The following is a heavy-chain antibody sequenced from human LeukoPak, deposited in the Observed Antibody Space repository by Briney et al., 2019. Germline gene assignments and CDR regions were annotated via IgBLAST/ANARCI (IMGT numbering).Heavy chain of an antibody. D-gene: IGHD2-15*01. Sequence: GGSLRLSCVGSGFTFSGAWMSWVRQAPGKGLEWVGRIKSKSDGGTIDYAAPVKGRFTISRDDSRNTLYLQMNSLKTEDTAVYYCTTRRQDGWWGQGTLVTVS. CDR1: GFTFSGAW. CDR2: IKSKSDGGTI. J-gene: IGHJ4*02. CDR3: TTRRQDGW. V-gene: IGHV3-15*01.